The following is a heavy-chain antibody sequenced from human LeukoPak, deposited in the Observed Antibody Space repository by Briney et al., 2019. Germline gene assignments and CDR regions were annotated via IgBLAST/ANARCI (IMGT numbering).Heavy chain of an antibody. V-gene: IGHV3-23*01. J-gene: IGHJ4*02. D-gene: IGHD3-22*01. Sequence: GGSLRLSCAASGFTFSSYAMSWVHQAPGKGLEWVSAISGSGGSTYYADSVKGRFTISRDNSKNTLYLQMNSLRAEDTAVYYCTNQVRITMIVAEGYWGQGTLVTVSS. CDR3: TNQVRITMIVAEGY. CDR1: GFTFSSYA. CDR2: ISGSGGST.